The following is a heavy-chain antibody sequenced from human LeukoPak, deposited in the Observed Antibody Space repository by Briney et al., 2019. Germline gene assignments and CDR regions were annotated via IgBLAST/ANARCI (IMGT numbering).Heavy chain of an antibody. CDR2: IKTDGSQI. D-gene: IGHD4-17*01. J-gene: IGHJ4*02. CDR3: ARDYPLAYGVAGEASSDY. V-gene: IGHV3-7*03. Sequence: PGGSLRLSCAAYGFTFSSYSMNWVRQAPGKGLEWVANIKTDGSQIYYVDSVKGRFTISRDNAQKSVYLQMNSLRVEDTAVYYCARDYPLAYGVAGEASSDYWGQGTLVTVSS. CDR1: GFTFSSYS.